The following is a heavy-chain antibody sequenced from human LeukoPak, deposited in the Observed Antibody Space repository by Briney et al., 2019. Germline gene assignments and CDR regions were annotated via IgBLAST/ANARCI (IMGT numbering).Heavy chain of an antibody. CDR1: GFTFSNYG. CDR2: ISYDGSNK. D-gene: IGHD3-22*01. CDR3: AKNGLRRDGYYDSSGYYSTNLRFDY. Sequence: PGGSLRLSCAASGFTFSNYGMHWVRQAPGKGLEWVAVISYDGSNKYYADSVKGRFTISRDNSKNTLYLQMSSLRAEDTAVYYCAKNGLRRDGYYDSSGYYSTNLRFDYWGQGTLVTVSS. J-gene: IGHJ4*02. V-gene: IGHV3-30*18.